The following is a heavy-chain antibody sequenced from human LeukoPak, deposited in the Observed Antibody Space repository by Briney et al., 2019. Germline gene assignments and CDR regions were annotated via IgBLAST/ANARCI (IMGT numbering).Heavy chain of an antibody. CDR1: GYSISSGYY. V-gene: IGHV4-34*01. CDR2: INHSGST. D-gene: IGHD3-22*01. CDR3: ARGAAALKRGSIVVVITTRGNWFDP. Sequence: PSETLSLTCAVSGYSISSGYYWSWIRQPPGKGLEWIGEINHSGSTNYNPSLKSRVTISVDTSKNQFSLKLSSVTAADTAVYYCARGAAALKRGSIVVVITTRGNWFDPWGQGTLVTVSS. J-gene: IGHJ5*02.